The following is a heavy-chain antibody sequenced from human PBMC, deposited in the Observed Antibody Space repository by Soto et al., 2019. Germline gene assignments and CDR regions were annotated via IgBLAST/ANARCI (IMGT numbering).Heavy chain of an antibody. J-gene: IGHJ6*02. D-gene: IGHD6-25*01. Sequence: PSETLSLTCTFSGFSISNYCLSLIRQPPGKGLEWIGYIYYSGSTNYNPSLKSRVTISVDTSKNQFSLKLSSVTAADTAVYYCERWQSSSGYYGMDVWGQGTTVTVSS. V-gene: IGHV4-59*01. CDR3: ERWQSSSGYYGMDV. CDR2: IYYSGST. CDR1: GFSISNYC.